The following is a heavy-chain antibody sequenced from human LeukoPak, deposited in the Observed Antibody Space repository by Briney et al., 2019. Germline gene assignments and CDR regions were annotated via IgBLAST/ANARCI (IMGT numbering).Heavy chain of an antibody. V-gene: IGHV4-39*07. CDR2: IYYSGST. CDR3: ARDSSSYGEPPYGMDV. J-gene: IGHJ6*02. D-gene: IGHD4-17*01. Sequence: PSETLSLTCTVSGGSISSSSYYWGWIRQPPGKGLEWIGSIYYSGSTYYNPSLKSRVTISVDTSKNQFSLKLSSVTAADTAVYYCARDSSSYGEPPYGMDVWGQGTTVTVSS. CDR1: GGSISSSSYY.